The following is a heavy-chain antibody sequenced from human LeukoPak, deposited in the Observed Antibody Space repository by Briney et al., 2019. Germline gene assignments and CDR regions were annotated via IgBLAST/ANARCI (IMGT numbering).Heavy chain of an antibody. CDR1: GYTLTELS. CDR3: AREAVNDDY. Sequence: ASVKVSCKVSGYTLTELSMHWVRQAPGKGLEWMGGFDPEDGETIYAQKFQGRVTITTDESTSTAYMELSSLRSEDTAVYYCAREAVNDDYWGQGTLVTVSS. D-gene: IGHD1-1*01. V-gene: IGHV1-24*01. CDR2: FDPEDGET. J-gene: IGHJ4*02.